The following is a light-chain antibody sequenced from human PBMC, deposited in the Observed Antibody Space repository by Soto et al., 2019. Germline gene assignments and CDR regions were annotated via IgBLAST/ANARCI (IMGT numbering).Light chain of an antibody. J-gene: IGKJ1*01. CDR3: QQSHNWPRT. CDR2: EAS. CDR1: RSVTTF. Sequence: EIVLTQSPGTPSLSPGERATLSCRASRSVTTFLAWYQQRPGQAPRLLISEASNRAAGIPARFSGSGSGTDFTLTISSLEPEDFAVYYCQQSHNWPRTFGQGTKVDIK. V-gene: IGKV3-11*01.